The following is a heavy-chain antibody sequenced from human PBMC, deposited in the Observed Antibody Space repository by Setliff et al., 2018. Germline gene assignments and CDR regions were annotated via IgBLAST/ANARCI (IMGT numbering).Heavy chain of an antibody. D-gene: IGHD5-12*01. CDR2: IDYTGNT. V-gene: IGHV4-39*01. CDR3: ARFLNPRDGYQNSPGFDF. Sequence: PSETLSLTCTVSGGSISGGSSFWGWIRQPTGKGLEWIGSIDYTGNTWHNPSLKSRVTISVDTSKNQFSLKMSSMTAADTAVYYCARFLNPRDGYQNSPGFDFWGQGTLVTVSS. CDR1: GGSISGGSSF. J-gene: IGHJ4*02.